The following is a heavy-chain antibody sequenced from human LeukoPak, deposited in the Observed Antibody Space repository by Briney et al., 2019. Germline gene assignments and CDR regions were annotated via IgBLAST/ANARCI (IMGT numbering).Heavy chain of an antibody. J-gene: IGHJ4*02. CDR3: TRGRWWLPY. V-gene: IGHV3-30*04. CDR2: ISYDGTIQ. D-gene: IGHD2-15*01. CDR1: GFTFSDFA. Sequence: HPGGSLRLSCAASGFTFSDFALHWVRQAPGKGLGWVAVISYDGTIQYYGESVKGRFTISRDDSKSTVYLQLNSLRHDDTGIYYCTRGRWWLPYWGQGTMVTVSS.